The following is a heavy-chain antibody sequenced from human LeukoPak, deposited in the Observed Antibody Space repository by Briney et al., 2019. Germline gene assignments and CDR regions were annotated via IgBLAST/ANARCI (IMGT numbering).Heavy chain of an antibody. V-gene: IGHV4-39*07. CDR1: GGSISSSSYY. CDR3: ARDITSDDYAGWFDS. D-gene: IGHD4-17*01. J-gene: IGHJ5*01. Sequence: SETLSLTCTVSGGSISSSSYYWGWIRQPPGKGLEWIGSIYYSGSTYYNPSLKSRVTISVDTSKNQFSLKLTSVTAADTAVYYCARDITSDDYAGWFDSWGQGTLVTVSS. CDR2: IYYSGST.